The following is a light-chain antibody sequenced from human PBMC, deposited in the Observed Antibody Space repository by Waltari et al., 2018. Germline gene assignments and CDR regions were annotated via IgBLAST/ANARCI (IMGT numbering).Light chain of an antibody. Sequence: QSVLNQPPSASGTPGQRVTISHDGSLTNIVSNTVTWYRQLPVTARQLLIYGDNRRPSGVPDRFSGSKSGTSASLVISGLQSADEAEYYCAGWDDSLNGPVFGGVTKLTVL. J-gene: IGLJ3*02. CDR1: LTNIVSNT. CDR3: AGWDDSLNGPV. V-gene: IGLV1-44*01. CDR2: GDN.